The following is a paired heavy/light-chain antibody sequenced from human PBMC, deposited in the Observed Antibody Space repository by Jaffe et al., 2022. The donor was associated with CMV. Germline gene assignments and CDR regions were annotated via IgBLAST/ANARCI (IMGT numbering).Heavy chain of an antibody. V-gene: IGHV3-7*03. CDR2: VKPDERTK. Sequence: EVQLVESGGGLVQPGGSLRLSCAASGFTFVNYWIHWVRQAPGKGLEWVADVKPDERTKFYVDSVKGRFTISRDNAKSSVYLQMNSLRADDTAVYYCTKTMNHEPGADWGQGTLVTVAS. CDR1: GFTFVNYW. D-gene: IGHD3-22*01. CDR3: TKTMNHEPGAD. J-gene: IGHJ4*02.
Light chain of an antibody. CDR1: SSDVGGYNY. Sequence: QSALTQPASVSGSPGQSITVFCTGTSSDVGGYNYVSWYQQHPGKVPKLIIFDVNIRPSGVSDRFSGSKSGNTASLTISGLQAEDEADYYCCSYTYSITITPQYVCGTGTWVTVL. CDR2: DVN. V-gene: IGLV2-14*03. J-gene: IGLJ1*01. CDR3: CSYTYSITITPQYV.